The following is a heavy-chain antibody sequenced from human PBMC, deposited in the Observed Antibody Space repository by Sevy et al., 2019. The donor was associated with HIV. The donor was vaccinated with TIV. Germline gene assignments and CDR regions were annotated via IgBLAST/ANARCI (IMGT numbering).Heavy chain of an antibody. CDR1: GFTFSSYS. CDR2: IDSRSSNI. V-gene: IGHV3-48*01. J-gene: IGHJ6*02. CDR3: ARDGAYCSSTSCYAHYYYYGMDV. D-gene: IGHD2-2*01. Sequence: GGSLRLSCAASGFTFSSYSMNWVRQAPGKGLEWLSYIDSRSSNIYYADSVKGRFTVSRDNAKNSLYVQMNSLRAEDTAVYYCARDGAYCSSTSCYAHYYYYGMDVWGQGTTVTVSS.